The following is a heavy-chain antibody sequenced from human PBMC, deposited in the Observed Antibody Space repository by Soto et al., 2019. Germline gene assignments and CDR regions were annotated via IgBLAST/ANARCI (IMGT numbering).Heavy chain of an antibody. D-gene: IGHD2-15*01. CDR2: ISSSSSYI. V-gene: IGHV3-21*01. J-gene: IGHJ1*01. Sequence: GGSLRLSCAASGFTFSSYSMNWVRQAPGKGLEWVSSISSSSSYIYYADSVKGRFTISRDNAKNSLYLQMNSLRAEDTAVYYCARDRGYCSGGSCLPEYFQHWGQGTLVTVSS. CDR1: GFTFSSYS. CDR3: ARDRGYCSGGSCLPEYFQH.